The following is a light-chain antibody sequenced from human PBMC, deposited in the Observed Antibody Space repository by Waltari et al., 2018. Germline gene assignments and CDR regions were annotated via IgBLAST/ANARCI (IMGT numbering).Light chain of an antibody. CDR2: GGS. CDR3: QQYNSFPLT. J-gene: IGKJ4*01. Sequence: DIQMTQSPSSLSASVGDRVTITCRASQGIRNYLVWFQQKPGKATKSLIYGGSSLQSGVPSRFSGSGSGTDFTLTISSLQPEDFATYYCQQYNSFPLTFGGGTKVEIK. CDR1: QGIRNY. V-gene: IGKV1-16*01.